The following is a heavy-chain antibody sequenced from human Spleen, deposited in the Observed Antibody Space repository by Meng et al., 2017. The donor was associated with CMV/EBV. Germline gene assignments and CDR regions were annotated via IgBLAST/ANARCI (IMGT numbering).Heavy chain of an antibody. D-gene: IGHD2-2*01. Sequence: SETLSLTCAVYGGSFSGYYLHWIRQPPGKGLEWIGGINHSGSTNYNPFTKSRVTISVDTYKNQFSLKLSSVAAADTAVYYCVRGRRGYCSSTSCYSFDPWGQGTLVTVSS. J-gene: IGHJ5*02. CDR2: INHSGST. CDR3: VRGRRGYCSSTSCYSFDP. V-gene: IGHV4-34*01. CDR1: GGSFSGYY.